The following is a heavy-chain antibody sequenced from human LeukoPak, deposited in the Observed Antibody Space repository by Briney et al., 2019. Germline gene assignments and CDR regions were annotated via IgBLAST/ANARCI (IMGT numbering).Heavy chain of an antibody. J-gene: IGHJ6*02. Sequence: PGGSLRLSCAASGFTFSSYGMHWVRQAPGKGLGWVAVISYDGSNKYYADSVKGRFTISRDNSKNTLYLQMNSLRDEDTAVYYCARVGPLWFGELFTPLPYYYYYGMDVWGQGTTVTVSS. CDR1: GFTFSSYG. V-gene: IGHV3-30*12. CDR3: ARVGPLWFGELFTPLPYYYYYGMDV. D-gene: IGHD3-10*01. CDR2: ISYDGSNK.